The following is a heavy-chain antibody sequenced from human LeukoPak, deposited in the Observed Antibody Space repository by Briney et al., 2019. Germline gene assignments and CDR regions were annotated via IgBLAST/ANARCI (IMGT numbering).Heavy chain of an antibody. J-gene: IGHJ4*02. CDR3: XXXXXXNXYXDY. CDR1: GFTFSDYY. CDR2: ISSSGSTR. V-gene: IGHV3-11*01. D-gene: IGHD1/OR15-1a*01. Sequence: PGGSLRLPCAASGFTFSDYYMSWIRQAPGKGLEWVSYISSSGSTRYYADSVKGRFTISRDNAKNSLYLQMNSLRAEDTAVYFFXXXXXXNXYXDYWXXGTLVTV.